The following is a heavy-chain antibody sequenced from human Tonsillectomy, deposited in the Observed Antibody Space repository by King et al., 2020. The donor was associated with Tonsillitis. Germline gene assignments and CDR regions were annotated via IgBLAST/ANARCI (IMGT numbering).Heavy chain of an antibody. D-gene: IGHD2-2*02. CDR2: MYTSGST. Sequence: VQLQESGPGLVKPSQNLSLTCTVSGGSINSGSYYWTWIRQPAGKGLEWIGRMYTSGSTNYNPSLKSRVTISVDTSKNQFSLKLSSVTAADTAVYYCAREDVVVPPGIKRTIYYYYMDVWGKGTTVTVSS. J-gene: IGHJ6*03. CDR1: GGSINSGSYY. V-gene: IGHV4-61*02. CDR3: AREDVVVPPGIKRTIYYYYMDV.